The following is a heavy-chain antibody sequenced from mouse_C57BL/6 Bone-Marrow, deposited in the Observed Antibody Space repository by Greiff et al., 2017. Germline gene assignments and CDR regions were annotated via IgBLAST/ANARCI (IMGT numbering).Heavy chain of an antibody. D-gene: IGHD1-1*01. CDR1: GYSFTGYY. J-gene: IGHJ1*03. V-gene: IGHV1-42*01. CDR2: INPSTGGT. Sequence: VQLQQSGPELVKPGASVKISCKASGYSFTGYYMNWVKQSPEKSLEWIGEINPSTGGTTYNQKFKAKATLTVDKSSSTAYMQLKSLTSEDSAVYYCARDYGHWYFDVWGTGTTVTVSS. CDR3: ARDYGHWYFDV.